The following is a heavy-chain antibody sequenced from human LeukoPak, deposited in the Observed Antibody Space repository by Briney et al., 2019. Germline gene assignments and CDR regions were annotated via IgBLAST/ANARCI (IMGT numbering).Heavy chain of an antibody. J-gene: IGHJ4*02. D-gene: IGHD5-12*01. CDR1: GFTFSPFG. V-gene: IGHV3-21*05. CDR2: ISGDSSYI. CDR3: ARSLSGYPY. Sequence: GGSLRLSCAASGFTFSPFGMNWVRQAPGEGLELVSYISGDSSYIYYADSLKGRFTVSRDNAKNSLYLHMNSLRAEDTAIYYCARSLSGYPYWGQGTLVTVSS.